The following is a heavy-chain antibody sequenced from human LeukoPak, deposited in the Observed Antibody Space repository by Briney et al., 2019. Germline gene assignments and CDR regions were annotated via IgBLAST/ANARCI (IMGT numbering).Heavy chain of an antibody. J-gene: IGHJ4*02. CDR3: ARGRIHYDFWSGYGYYFDY. CDR1: GETLSGYY. D-gene: IGHD3-3*01. CDR2: INHSGGT. V-gene: IGHV4-34*01. Sequence: SETLSLTCTVYGETLSGYYWTWIRQLPGKGLEWIGQINHSGGTNYNPSLQSRVSISVDTSKNQFSLKLSSVTAADTAVYYCARGRIHYDFWSGYGYYFDYWGQGTLVTVSS.